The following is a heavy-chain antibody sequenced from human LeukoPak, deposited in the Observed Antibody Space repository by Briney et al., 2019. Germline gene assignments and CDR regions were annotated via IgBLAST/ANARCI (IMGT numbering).Heavy chain of an antibody. D-gene: IGHD6-13*01. CDR3: ARDAGIRRGNAFDI. V-gene: IGHV3-48*03. Sequence: GGSLRLSCAASGFTFSSYEMNWVRQAPGKGLEWVSYISNSGSTIYYADSVKGRFTISRDNSKNTLYLQMNSLRAEDTAVYYCARDAGIRRGNAFDIWGQGTMVTVSS. J-gene: IGHJ3*02. CDR1: GFTFSSYE. CDR2: ISNSGSTI.